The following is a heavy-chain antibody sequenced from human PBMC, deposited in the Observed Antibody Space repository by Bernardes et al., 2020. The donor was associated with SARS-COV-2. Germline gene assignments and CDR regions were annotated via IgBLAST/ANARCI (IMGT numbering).Heavy chain of an antibody. V-gene: IGHV1-46*01. J-gene: IGHJ6*02. CDR2: INPIGGST. D-gene: IGHD3-22*01. CDR3: ARDFTEVVVIEGYYYYGMDV. CDR1: GYTFTSYY. Sequence: ASVKVSCKASGYTFTSYYMHWVRQAPGQGLEWMGLINPIGGSTSYAQKFQGRVTMTRDTSTSTVYMELSSLRSEDTAVYYCARDFTEVVVIEGYYYYGMDVWGQGTTVTVSS.